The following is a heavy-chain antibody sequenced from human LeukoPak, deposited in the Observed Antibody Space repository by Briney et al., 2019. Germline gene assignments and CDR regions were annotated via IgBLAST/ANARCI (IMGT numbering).Heavy chain of an antibody. J-gene: IGHJ4*02. CDR3: ARFVDTEYFDY. V-gene: IGHV3-7*01. CDR2: INEEGSGK. CDR1: GFRFSSYW. D-gene: IGHD5-18*01. Sequence: GGSLRLSCAASGFRFSSYWMNWVRQVPGKGLEWVANINEEGSGKYYVDSVKGRFSISRDNAKNSLYLQMDSLRAEDTAVYYCARFVDTEYFDYWGQGTLVTVSS.